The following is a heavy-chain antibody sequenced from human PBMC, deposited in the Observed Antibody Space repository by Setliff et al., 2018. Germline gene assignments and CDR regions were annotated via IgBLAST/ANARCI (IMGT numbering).Heavy chain of an antibody. D-gene: IGHD1-7*01. Sequence: KPSETLSLTCVVSGGSISSDYWGWIRQPAGKGLEWIGRLSPSGNTNYSPSLRSRVTMSLDTSKNYFSLKLKSVTAADTAIYFCARGNYAYWYFDLWGRGTLVTVSS. CDR1: GGSISSDY. CDR3: ARGNYAYWYFDL. V-gene: IGHV4-4*07. J-gene: IGHJ2*01. CDR2: LSPSGNT.